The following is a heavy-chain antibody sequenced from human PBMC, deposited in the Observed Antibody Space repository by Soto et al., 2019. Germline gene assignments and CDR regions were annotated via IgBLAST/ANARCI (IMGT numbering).Heavy chain of an antibody. D-gene: IGHD7-27*01. CDR1: GGTFN. CDR2: IIPVIDTA. J-gene: IGHJ3*02. CDR3: ARGSGPDAFDT. V-gene: IGHV1-69*06. Sequence: QVQLVQSGAEVKKPGSSVKVSCKVSGGTFNIRWVRQALGQGLEWMGGIIPVIDTANYARKLQGRAVISAARATDIVYMEIMSLAFEDTAVYYCARGSGPDAFDTWGQGTMVTVSS.